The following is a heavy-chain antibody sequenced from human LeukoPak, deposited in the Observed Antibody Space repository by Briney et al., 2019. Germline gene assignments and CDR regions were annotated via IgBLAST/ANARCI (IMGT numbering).Heavy chain of an antibody. V-gene: IGHV1-2*02. CDR1: GYTFTGYY. CDR2: NNPDSGGT. Sequence: GASVKVSCKASGYTFTGYYMHWVRQAPGQGLEWMGWNNPDSGGTNYAQKFQGRVTMTRDTSISTAYMELSRLRSDDTAVYYCARDPLYESRPPVDYWGQGTLVTVSS. J-gene: IGHJ4*02. CDR3: ARDPLYESRPPVDY. D-gene: IGHD6-6*01.